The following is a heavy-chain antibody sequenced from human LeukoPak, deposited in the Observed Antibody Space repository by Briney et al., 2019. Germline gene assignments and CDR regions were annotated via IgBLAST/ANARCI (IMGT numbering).Heavy chain of an antibody. V-gene: IGHV3-21*01. J-gene: IGHJ6*02. CDR2: ISSSSSYI. CDR1: GFTFSSYS. Sequence: GGSLRLSCAASGFTFSSYSMNWVRQAPGKGLEWVSSISSSSSYIYYADSVKGRFTISRDNAKNSLYLQMNSLRAEDTAVYYCTSSRVPWGMDVWGQGTTVIVSS. D-gene: IGHD5-24*01. CDR3: TSSRVPWGMDV.